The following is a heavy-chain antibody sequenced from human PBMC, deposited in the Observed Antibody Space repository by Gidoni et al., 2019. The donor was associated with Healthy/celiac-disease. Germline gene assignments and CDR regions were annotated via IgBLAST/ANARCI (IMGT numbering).Heavy chain of an antibody. CDR2: ISGSGGST. Sequence: EVQLLESGGGLVQPGGSLRLSCAASGFTFSSYAMSWVRQAPGKGLEWVSAISGSGGSTYYADSVKGRFTISRDNSKNTLYLQMNSLRAEDTAVYYCAKGRPPYDYVWGSYRYRGGYWGQGTLVTVSS. CDR3: AKGRPPYDYVWGSYRYRGGY. J-gene: IGHJ4*02. D-gene: IGHD3-16*02. V-gene: IGHV3-23*01. CDR1: GFTFSSYA.